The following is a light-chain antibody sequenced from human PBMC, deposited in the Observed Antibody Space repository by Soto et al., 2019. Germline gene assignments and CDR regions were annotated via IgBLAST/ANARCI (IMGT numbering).Light chain of an antibody. V-gene: IGLV2-8*01. CDR1: SSDVGGYNC. CDR2: EVS. Sequence: QSVLTQPPSASGSPGQSVTISCTGTSSDVGGYNCVSWYQQYPGKAPKLMTYEVSKRPSGVPDRFSGSKSGNTASLTVSGLRAEDEADYFCSSYAGSNTVVFGGGTKLTVL. CDR3: SSYAGSNTVV. J-gene: IGLJ2*01.